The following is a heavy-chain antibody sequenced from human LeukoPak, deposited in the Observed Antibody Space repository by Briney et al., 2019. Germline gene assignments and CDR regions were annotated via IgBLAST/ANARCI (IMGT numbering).Heavy chain of an antibody. CDR3: ARGSNSGSYYDWFDP. Sequence: ASVKVSCKASGYTFIGYYMHWVRQAPGQGLEWMGWINPNTGGTNYAQKFQGWVTMTRDTSISTAFMELSRLRSEDTAVYYCARGSNSGSYYDWFDPWGQGTLVTVSS. D-gene: IGHD1-26*01. J-gene: IGHJ5*02. CDR1: GYTFIGYY. V-gene: IGHV1-2*04. CDR2: INPNTGGT.